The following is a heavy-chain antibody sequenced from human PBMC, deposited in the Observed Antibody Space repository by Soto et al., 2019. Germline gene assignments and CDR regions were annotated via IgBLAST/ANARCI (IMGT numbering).Heavy chain of an antibody. CDR2: MNHNSGNT. Sequence: ASVKVSCKASGYTFTSYDINWVRQATGQGLEWMGWMNHNSGNTGYAQKFQVRVTMTRNTSINTDYMELSSLRSEDAAVYYCARVPAIAAAGTAYCYYYYYMDVWGQGTTVTVSS. D-gene: IGHD6-13*01. V-gene: IGHV1-8*02. CDR3: ARVPAIAAAGTAYCYYYYYMDV. J-gene: IGHJ6*03. CDR1: GYTFTSYD.